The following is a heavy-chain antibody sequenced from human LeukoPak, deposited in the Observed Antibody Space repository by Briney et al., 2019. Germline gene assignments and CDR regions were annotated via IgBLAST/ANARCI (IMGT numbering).Heavy chain of an antibody. J-gene: IGHJ4*02. Sequence: ASVKVSCKASGGTFSSYAISWVRQAPGQGLEWMGRIIPILGIANYAQKFQGRVTITAEKSTSTAYMELSSLRSEDTAVYYCARASGGFDYWGQGTLVTVSS. CDR1: GGTFSSYA. CDR3: ARASGGFDY. V-gene: IGHV1-69*04. CDR2: IIPILGIA.